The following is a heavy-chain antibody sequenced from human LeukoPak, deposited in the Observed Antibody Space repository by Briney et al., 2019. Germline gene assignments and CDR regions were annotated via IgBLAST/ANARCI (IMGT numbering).Heavy chain of an antibody. CDR2: ISLGGDIK. CDR1: GFTFSIYD. Sequence: GGSLRLSCAASGFTFSIYDTHWVRQAPGKGLEWVAAISLGGDIKVYADSVQGRFTISRDNTKNTLYLEMNSLTPEDTAIYYCARDQIVGVPDHLDYWGQGTLVTVSS. D-gene: IGHD1-26*01. CDR3: ARDQIVGVPDHLDY. V-gene: IGHV3-30*01. J-gene: IGHJ4*02.